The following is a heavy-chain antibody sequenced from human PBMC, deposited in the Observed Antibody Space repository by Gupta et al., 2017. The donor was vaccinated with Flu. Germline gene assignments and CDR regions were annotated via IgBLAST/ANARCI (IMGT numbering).Heavy chain of an antibody. CDR1: GFTFNTYG. J-gene: IGHJ4*02. D-gene: IGHD6-19*01. Sequence: EVQLVESGGGLVKPGGSLRLSCAASGFTFNTYGMNWVRQAPGKGLEWVLSISSSSSYIYYADSVKGRFTISRHNAKNSLYLQMNSLRAEDTAVYYCARAWDVTVAGTFDYWGQGTLVTVSS. CDR3: ARAWDVTVAGTFDY. CDR2: ISSSSSYI. V-gene: IGHV3-21*01.